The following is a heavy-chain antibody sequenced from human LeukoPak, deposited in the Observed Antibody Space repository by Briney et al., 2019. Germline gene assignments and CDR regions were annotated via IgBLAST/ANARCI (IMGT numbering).Heavy chain of an antibody. D-gene: IGHD1-1*01. V-gene: IGHV3-23*01. CDR2: ISGSGGIT. Sequence: GSLRLSCAASGFTFSSYGMSWVRQAPGKGLEWVSGISGSGGITYYADSVKGRFTISRDNSKDTLYLQMNSLRAEDTAVYFCAKSPGTTGWFDPWGQGTLVTVSS. J-gene: IGHJ5*02. CDR3: AKSPGTTGWFDP. CDR1: GFTFSSYG.